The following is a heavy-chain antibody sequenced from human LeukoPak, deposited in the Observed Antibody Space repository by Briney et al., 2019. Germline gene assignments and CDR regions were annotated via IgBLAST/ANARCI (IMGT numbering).Heavy chain of an antibody. CDR3: ARVVAAAGTVGLLDY. D-gene: IGHD6-13*01. Sequence: SETLSLTCAVSGGSISSGGYSWSWIRQPPGKGLEWIGYIYHSGSTYYNPSLKSRVTISVDRSKNQFSLKLSSVTAADTAVYYCARVVAAAGTVGLLDYWGQGTPVTVSS. V-gene: IGHV4-30-2*01. CDR2: IYHSGST. J-gene: IGHJ4*02. CDR1: GGSISSGGYS.